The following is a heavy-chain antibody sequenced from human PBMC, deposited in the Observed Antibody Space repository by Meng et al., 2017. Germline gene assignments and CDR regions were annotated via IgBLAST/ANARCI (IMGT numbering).Heavy chain of an antibody. CDR3: ASRPGAHSDVWWYFDY. D-gene: IGHD2-8*02. V-gene: IGHV1-46*01. CDR1: GYTFTSYY. J-gene: IGHJ4*02. Sequence: ASVKVSCKASGYTFTSYYMHWVRQAPGQGLEWMGIINPSGGSTSYAQKFQGRVTMTRDTSTSTVYMELSSLRSEDTAVYYCASRPGAHSDVWWYFDYWGQGTLVTVSS. CDR2: INPSGGST.